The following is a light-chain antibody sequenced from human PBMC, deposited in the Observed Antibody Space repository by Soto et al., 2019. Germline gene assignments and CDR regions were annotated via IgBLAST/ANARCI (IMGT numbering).Light chain of an antibody. CDR2: GAS. CDR1: QSVSSSY. V-gene: IGKV3-20*01. Sequence: EIVLTQSPGTLSLSPGERATLSCRASQSVSSSYLAWYQQKPGQAPRLLIYGASSRATGIPDRFSGSGSGTDFTLTISRLAPGDFAVYYCQQYANSPGTFGQGTKVEIK. J-gene: IGKJ1*01. CDR3: QQYANSPGT.